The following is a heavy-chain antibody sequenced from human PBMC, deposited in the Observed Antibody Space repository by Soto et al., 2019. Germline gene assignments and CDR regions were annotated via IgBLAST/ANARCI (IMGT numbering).Heavy chain of an antibody. Sequence: QVQLVQSGSEVKKPGASVKVSCKASGYTFRSYGISWVRQAPGQGLECMGWISVYNGNTNYGQKFQGRVTMTTAAGPGTAYLGLDHLTSEDTAVFFVAEVGRYIWGFEFWGQGTLVTVSS. D-gene: IGHD3-16*01. V-gene: IGHV1-18*04. CDR1: GYTFRSYG. CDR2: ISVYNGNT. J-gene: IGHJ4*02. CDR3: AEVGRYIWGFEF.